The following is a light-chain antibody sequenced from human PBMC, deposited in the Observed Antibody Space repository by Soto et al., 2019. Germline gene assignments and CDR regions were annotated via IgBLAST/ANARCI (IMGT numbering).Light chain of an antibody. Sequence: EVMLTQSPATLSLYPGERATLSCRASQSIGLAIAWYQHKPGQAPRLLIFDASQRATGIPARFRGSGSGTDFTLSISSLEPEDFAVYYCQQYGSSLWTSGQVGKVAIK. CDR3: QQYGSSLWT. CDR2: DAS. J-gene: IGKJ1*01. V-gene: IGKV3-11*01. CDR1: QSIGLA.